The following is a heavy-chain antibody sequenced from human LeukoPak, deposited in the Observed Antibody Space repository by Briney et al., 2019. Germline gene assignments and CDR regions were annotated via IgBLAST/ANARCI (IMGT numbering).Heavy chain of an antibody. CDR3: ARGPSTRRRYSSSWYAGGWFDP. CDR1: GGSFSGYH. V-gene: IGHV4-34*01. D-gene: IGHD6-13*01. Sequence: PSETLSLTCAVYGGSFSGYHWSWIRQPPGKGLEWIGEINHSGSTNYNPSLKSRVTISVDTSKNQFSLKLSSVTAADTAVYYCARGPSTRRRYSSSWYAGGWFDPWGQGTLVTVSS. CDR2: INHSGST. J-gene: IGHJ5*02.